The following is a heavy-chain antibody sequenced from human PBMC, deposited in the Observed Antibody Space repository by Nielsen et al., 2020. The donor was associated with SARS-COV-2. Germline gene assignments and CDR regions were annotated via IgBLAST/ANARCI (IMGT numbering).Heavy chain of an antibody. CDR3: AKDWTAIVVVPSGGVDY. CDR2: ISYDGSNK. Sequence: GGSLRLSCAASGFTLSTYGMHWVRQAPGKGLEWVAAISYDGSNKYYVDSVKGRFTISRDNSKNTLYLQMSSLREEDTAVYYCAKDWTAIVVVPSGGVDYWGQGTRVTVAS. V-gene: IGHV3-30*18. D-gene: IGHD2-15*01. CDR1: GFTLSTYG. J-gene: IGHJ4*02.